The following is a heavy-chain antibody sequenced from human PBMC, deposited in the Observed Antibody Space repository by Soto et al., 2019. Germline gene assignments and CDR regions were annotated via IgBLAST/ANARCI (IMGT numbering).Heavy chain of an antibody. CDR2: INPNSGGT. D-gene: IGHD3-22*01. Sequence: QVQLVQSGAEVKKPGASVKVSCKASGYTFTGYDMHWVRQAPGQGLEWMGWINPNSGGTNYALKFQGRVTMNRDTSISTAYMERRRVSSDDTSVYYCARGPDESSGYYYFDLGRGDDAFDIWGQGTLYTVAS. V-gene: IGHV1-2*02. CDR3: ARGPDESSGYYYFDLGRGDDAFDI. J-gene: IGHJ3*02. CDR1: GYTFTGYD.